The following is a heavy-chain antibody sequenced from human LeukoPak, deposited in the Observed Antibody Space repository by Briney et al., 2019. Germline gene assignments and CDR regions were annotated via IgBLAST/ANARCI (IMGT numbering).Heavy chain of an antibody. CDR3: ARGADGVSSNSRGWFDP. Sequence: GGSLRLSCAASGFTFSSYAMSWVRRAPGKGLEWVSYISSSGSTIYYADSVKGRFTISRDNAKNSLYLQMNSLRAEDTAVYYCARGADGVSSNSRGWFDPWGQGTLVTVSS. CDR1: GFTFSSYA. V-gene: IGHV3-48*03. D-gene: IGHD2-15*01. CDR2: ISSSGSTI. J-gene: IGHJ5*02.